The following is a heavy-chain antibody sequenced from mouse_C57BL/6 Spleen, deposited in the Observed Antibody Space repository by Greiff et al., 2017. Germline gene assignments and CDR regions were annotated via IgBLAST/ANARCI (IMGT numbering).Heavy chain of an antibody. Sequence: QVQLQQPGAELVKPGASVKMSCKASGYTFTSYWITWVKQRPGQGLEWIGDIYPGSGSTNYNEKFKSKATLTVDTSSSTAYRQLSSLTSEDSAVYYCARRLRRGDAMDYWGQGTSVTVSS. J-gene: IGHJ4*01. CDR2: IYPGSGST. V-gene: IGHV1-55*01. D-gene: IGHD2-4*01. CDR1: GYTFTSYW. CDR3: ARRLRRGDAMDY.